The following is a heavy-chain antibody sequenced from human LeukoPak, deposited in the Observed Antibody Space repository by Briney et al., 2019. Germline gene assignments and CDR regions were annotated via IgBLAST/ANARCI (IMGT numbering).Heavy chain of an antibody. CDR1: GYTFTGYY. D-gene: IGHD1/OR15-1a*01. J-gene: IGHJ5*02. V-gene: IGHV1-2*02. Sequence: ASVKVSCKTSGYTFTGYYIQWVRQAPGQGLEWMGWINPNSGGTNYAQKFQGRVTMTRNTSVGIAYMELSSLRSDDTAVYYCARGLGGKRTPPTRRFDPWGQGTQVTVSS. CDR3: ARGLGGKRTPPTRRFDP. CDR2: INPNSGGT.